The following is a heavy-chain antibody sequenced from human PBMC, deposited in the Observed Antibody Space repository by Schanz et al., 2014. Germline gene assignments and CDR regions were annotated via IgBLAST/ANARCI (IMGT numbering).Heavy chain of an antibody. CDR1: GFTVNTNY. Sequence: VQLVESGGGLVKPGGSLRLSCAVSGFTVNTNYMSWVRQAPGKGLEWISSMYINSGSTQYADSVKGRFIISRDSSKNTLFLQMNSLRPEDTALYFCARDEGRDGYNLAFDVWGQGTLVTVSS. V-gene: IGHV3-53*01. D-gene: IGHD5-12*01. CDR3: ARDEGRDGYNLAFDV. J-gene: IGHJ3*01. CDR2: MYINSGST.